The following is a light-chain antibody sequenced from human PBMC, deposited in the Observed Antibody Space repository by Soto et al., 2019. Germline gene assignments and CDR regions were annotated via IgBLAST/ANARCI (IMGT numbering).Light chain of an antibody. V-gene: IGLV1-40*01. CDR1: SSNIGAGYD. CDR3: QSYDSSLSAL. Sequence: QSVLTQPPSVSGAPGQRVTISCTGSSSNIGAGYDVHWYQLPGTAPKHLIYGNSNRPSGVPDRFSGSKSGTSASLAITGLQAEDEADYYCQSYDSSLSALFGGGTQLTVL. J-gene: IGLJ3*02. CDR2: GNS.